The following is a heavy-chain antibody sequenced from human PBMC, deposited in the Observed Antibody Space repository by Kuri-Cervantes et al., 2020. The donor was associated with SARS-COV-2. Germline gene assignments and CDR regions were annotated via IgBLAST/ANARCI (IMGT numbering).Heavy chain of an antibody. D-gene: IGHD2-21*01. V-gene: IGHV3-30*03. J-gene: IGHJ4*02. CDR2: ISYDGSNT. CDR3: ARDRVGVHDY. CDR1: GVTLSTFG. Sequence: GGSLRLSCTASGVTLSTFGMHWVRQAPGKGLEWVAIISYDGSNTYYADSVKGRFTISRDNSKNTLYLQMNSLRTEDTAIYYCARDRVGVHDYWGQGTLVTVSS.